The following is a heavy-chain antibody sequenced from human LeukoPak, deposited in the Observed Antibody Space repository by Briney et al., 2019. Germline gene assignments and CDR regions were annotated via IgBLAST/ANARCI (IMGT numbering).Heavy chain of an antibody. CDR2: IYYSGIT. CDR3: ARVTMRYSSGWYSSADAFDI. J-gene: IGHJ3*02. D-gene: IGHD6-19*01. V-gene: IGHV4-59*12. CDR1: GGSISGYY. Sequence: SETLSLTCTVSGGSISGYYWSWIRQPPGKGLEWIGYIYYSGITNYNPSLKSRVTISVDTSKNQFSLKLSSVTAADTAVYYCARVTMRYSSGWYSSADAFDIWGQGTMVTVSS.